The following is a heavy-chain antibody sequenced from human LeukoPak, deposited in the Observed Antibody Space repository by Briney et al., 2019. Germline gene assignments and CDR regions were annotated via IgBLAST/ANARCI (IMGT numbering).Heavy chain of an antibody. J-gene: IGHJ4*02. Sequence: PGGSLRLSCAASGLTFSNYAMSWVRQAPGKGLEWVSAISGSGGSTYYADSVKGRFTISRDNSKNTLFLQMNSLRVEDTAIYYCAKSTRDGYNLWFDYWGQGTLVTVSS. V-gene: IGHV3-23*01. D-gene: IGHD5-24*01. CDR1: GLTFSNYA. CDR2: ISGSGGST. CDR3: AKSTRDGYNLWFDY.